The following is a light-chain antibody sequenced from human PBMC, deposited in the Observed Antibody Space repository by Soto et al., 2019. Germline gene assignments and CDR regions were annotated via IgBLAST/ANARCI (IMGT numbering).Light chain of an antibody. CDR1: GSDIGAYNY. CDR2: GVT. CDR3: SSFTTSYLYV. Sequence: QSVLTQPASVSGSRGQSITISCTGSGSDIGAYNYVSWYQQHPGKAPKLLIHGVTRRPSGVSSRFSASKSAYTASLTISGLQAEDEANYYCSSFTTSYLYVFRQGTKLTVL. V-gene: IGLV2-14*01. J-gene: IGLJ1*01.